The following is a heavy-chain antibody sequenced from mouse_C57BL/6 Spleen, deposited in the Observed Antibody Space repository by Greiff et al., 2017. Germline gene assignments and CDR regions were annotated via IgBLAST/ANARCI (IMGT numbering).Heavy chain of an antibody. D-gene: IGHD1-1*01. J-gene: IGHJ4*01. V-gene: IGHV1-54*01. CDR3: AREGLGMTPVTGYAMDY. CDR2: INPGSGGT. Sequence: VQLQQSGAELVRPGTSVKVSCKASGYAFTNYLIEWVKQRPGQGLEWIGVINPGSGGTNYNEKFKGKATLTADKSSSTAYMQLSSLTSEDSAVYFCAREGLGMTPVTGYAMDYWGQGTSVTVSS. CDR1: GYAFTNYL.